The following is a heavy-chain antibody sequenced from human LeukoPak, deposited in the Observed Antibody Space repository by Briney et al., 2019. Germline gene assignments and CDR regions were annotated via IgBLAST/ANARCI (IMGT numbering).Heavy chain of an antibody. CDR3: AAWMSGSLSPFDY. CDR2: ISYDGSNK. D-gene: IGHD1-26*01. V-gene: IGHV3-30*03. Sequence: GGSLRLSCAASGFTFSSYGMHWVRQAPSKGLEWVAVISYDGSNKYYADSVKGRFTISRDNSKNTLYLQMNSLRAEDTAVYYCAAWMSGSLSPFDYWGQGTLVTVSS. CDR1: GFTFSSYG. J-gene: IGHJ4*02.